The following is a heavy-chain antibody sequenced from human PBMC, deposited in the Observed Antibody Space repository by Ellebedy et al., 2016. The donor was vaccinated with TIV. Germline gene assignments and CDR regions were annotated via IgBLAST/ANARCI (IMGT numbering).Heavy chain of an antibody. V-gene: IGHV3-74*01. D-gene: IGHD5-24*01. CDR3: ARDGMATDYYYYMDV. CDR1: GFPFRSYW. Sequence: PGGSLRLSCAASGFPFRSYWMHWVRQAPGKGLVWVSRSNSDGSTTRYADSVKGRFTISRDNAKNTLYLEMSSLRAEDTAVYYCARDGMATDYYYYMDVWGKGTTVTVSS. J-gene: IGHJ6*03. CDR2: SNSDGSTT.